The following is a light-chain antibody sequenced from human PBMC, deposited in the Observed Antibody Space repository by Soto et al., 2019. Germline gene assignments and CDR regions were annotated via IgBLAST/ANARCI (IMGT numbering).Light chain of an antibody. J-gene: IGLJ2*01. Sequence: QAVVTQEPSLTVSPGGTVTLTCASSTGAVTSGYYPNWFQQKPGQAPRALIYNTNNKHSWTPARFSGSLLGGNAALTLSGVQPEDEADSYCLLYSGGVVVFGGGTKVTVL. CDR2: NTN. CDR1: TGAVTSGYY. V-gene: IGLV7-43*01. CDR3: LLYSGGVVV.